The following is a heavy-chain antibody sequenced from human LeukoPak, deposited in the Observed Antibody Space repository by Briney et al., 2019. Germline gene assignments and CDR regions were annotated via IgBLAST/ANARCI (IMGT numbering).Heavy chain of an antibody. D-gene: IGHD6-19*01. J-gene: IGHJ4*02. CDR3: AREGAGHNFDY. CDR2: INVGNDNT. Sequence: ASVKVSCKTSGYTFSSYAMHWVRQAPGQRPEWMGWINVGNDNTKYSQKFQGRVTITRDTSPSTAYMELSSLRSEDTAVYYCAREGAGHNFDYWGQGTLVTVSS. CDR1: GYTFSSYA. V-gene: IGHV1-3*01.